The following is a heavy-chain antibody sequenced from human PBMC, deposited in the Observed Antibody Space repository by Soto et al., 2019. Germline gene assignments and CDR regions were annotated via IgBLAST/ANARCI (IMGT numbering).Heavy chain of an antibody. V-gene: IGHV4-34*01. J-gene: IGHJ4*02. Sequence: TSETLSLTCAVYGGSFSGYFWSWIRQPPGKGLEWIGEINHSGSTNYIPSLKSRVTISIDTSKNQFSLKLNSVTAADTAVYYCARGRLLLGELSFNYLDFWGQATLVTVSS. CDR1: GGSFSGYF. D-gene: IGHD3-16*02. CDR2: INHSGST. CDR3: ARGRLLLGELSFNYLDF.